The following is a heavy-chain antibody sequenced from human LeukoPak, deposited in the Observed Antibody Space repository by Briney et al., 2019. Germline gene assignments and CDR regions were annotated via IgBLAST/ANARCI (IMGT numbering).Heavy chain of an antibody. Sequence: GSLRLSFAASGFPFSSYAMSWVRPAPGKGLEWVSAISCSGGSTYYADSVKGRFTISRDNSKNTLYLQMNSLRAEDTAVYYCAKAPTNYDFWSGYYDYFDYWGQGTLVTVSS. J-gene: IGHJ4*02. CDR1: GFPFSSYA. CDR3: AKAPTNYDFWSGYYDYFDY. D-gene: IGHD3-3*01. CDR2: ISCSGGST. V-gene: IGHV3-23*01.